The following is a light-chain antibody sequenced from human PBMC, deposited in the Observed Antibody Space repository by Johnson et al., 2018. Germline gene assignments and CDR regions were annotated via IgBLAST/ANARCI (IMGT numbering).Light chain of an antibody. CDR3: GTWDSSLSAGKV. CDR2: ENN. J-gene: IGLJ1*01. CDR1: SSNIGNNY. V-gene: IGLV1-51*02. Sequence: QSVLTQPPSVSAAPGQKVTISCSGSSSNIGNNYVSWYQQLPGTAPKLLIYENNKRPSGIPDRFSGSKSDTSATLGITGLQTGDEADYYCGTWDSSLSAGKVFGTGTKGTVL.